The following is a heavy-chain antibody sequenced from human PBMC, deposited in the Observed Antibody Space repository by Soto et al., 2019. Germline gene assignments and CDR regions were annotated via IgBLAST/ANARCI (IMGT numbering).Heavy chain of an antibody. CDR3: ARDPRDIVVVPAAISNSYYFDY. Sequence: GASVKVSCKASGYTFTGYYMHWVRQAPGQGLEWMGWINPNSGGTNYAQKFQGWVTMTRDTSISTAYMELSRLRSDDTAVYYCARDPRDIVVVPAAISNSYYFDYWGQGTLVTV. CDR1: GYTFTGYY. J-gene: IGHJ4*02. CDR2: INPNSGGT. D-gene: IGHD2-2*01. V-gene: IGHV1-2*04.